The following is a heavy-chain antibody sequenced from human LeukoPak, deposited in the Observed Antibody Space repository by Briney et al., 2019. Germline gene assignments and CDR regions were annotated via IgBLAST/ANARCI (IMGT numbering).Heavy chain of an antibody. V-gene: IGHV4-30-4*01. CDR1: GGSISSGDYY. D-gene: IGHD3-3*01. CDR2: IYYSGST. J-gene: IGHJ5*02. Sequence: SETLSLTCTVSGGSISSGDYYWSWIRQPPGKGLEWIGYIYYSGSTYYNPSLKSRVTISVDTSKNQFSLKLSSVTAADTAVYYCALYDFWSGYYRRGEFNNWFDPRGQGTLVTVSS. CDR3: ALYDFWSGYYRRGEFNNWFDP.